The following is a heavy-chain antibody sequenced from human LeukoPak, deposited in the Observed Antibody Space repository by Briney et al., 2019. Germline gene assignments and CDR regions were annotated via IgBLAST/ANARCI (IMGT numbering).Heavy chain of an antibody. D-gene: IGHD2-21*02. CDR3: ARAAAYCGSDCYHTTFDF. CDR1: GYTFTDYY. V-gene: IGHV1-2*06. CDR2: INPNTGDT. Sequence: GASVKVSCKASGYTFTDYYMHWVRQAPGQGLEWMGRINPNTGDTNYAQKFQGGVTMTGDTSVSTVYIELRRLRPDDTALYYCARAAAYCGSDCYHTTFDFWGQGSLVSVSS. J-gene: IGHJ4*02.